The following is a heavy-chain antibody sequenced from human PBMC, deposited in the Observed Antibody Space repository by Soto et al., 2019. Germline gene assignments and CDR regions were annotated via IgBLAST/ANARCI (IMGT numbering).Heavy chain of an antibody. Sequence: SQTLSLTCAISGDSVSSNSAAWNWIRQSPSRGLEWLGRTYYRSKWYNDYAVSVKSRITINPDTSKNQFSLQLNSVTPEDTAVYYCAREAVPQGGINNWFDPWGQGTLVTVSS. D-gene: IGHD3-16*01. CDR1: GDSVSSNSAA. CDR3: AREAVPQGGINNWFDP. V-gene: IGHV6-1*01. CDR2: TYYRSKWYN. J-gene: IGHJ5*02.